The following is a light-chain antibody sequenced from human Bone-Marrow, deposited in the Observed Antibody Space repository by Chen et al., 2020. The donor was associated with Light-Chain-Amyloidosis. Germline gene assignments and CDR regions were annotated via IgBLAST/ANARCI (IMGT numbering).Light chain of an antibody. CDR3: GTWDSSLSVHV. Sequence: QSVLTQPPSVSAAPGQEVTISCSGYGSNIGKNYVSWYQQLPGTAPKLLIYDNNKRPSGIPDRFSGSKSGTSATLGITGLQTGDEADYYCGTWDSSLSVHVFGTGTKVTVL. J-gene: IGLJ1*01. CDR1: GSNIGKNY. CDR2: DNN. V-gene: IGLV1-51*01.